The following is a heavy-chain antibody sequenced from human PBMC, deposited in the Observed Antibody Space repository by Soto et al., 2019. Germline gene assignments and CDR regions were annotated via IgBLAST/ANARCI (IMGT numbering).Heavy chain of an antibody. V-gene: IGHV1-69*10. Sequence: ASVKVSCKASGGTFSSYAISWVRQAPGQGLEWMGGIIPILGIANYAQKFQGRVTITADKSTSTAYMELSSLRSEDMAVYYCARDQNKQQLVSWYFDLWGRGTLVTVSS. CDR2: IIPILGIA. CDR1: GGTFSSYA. CDR3: ARDQNKQQLVSWYFDL. D-gene: IGHD6-13*01. J-gene: IGHJ2*01.